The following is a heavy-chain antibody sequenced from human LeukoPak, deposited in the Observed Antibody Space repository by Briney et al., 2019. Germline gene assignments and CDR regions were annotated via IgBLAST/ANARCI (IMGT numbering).Heavy chain of an antibody. CDR2: INGGGGDR. Sequence: GGSLRLSCAASGFIFRNYAMRWVRQAPGKGLEWVPAINGGGGDRFYADSVKGRFTISRDNSKNTLYLQMSSLRVEDTAVYYCGKAEAGTYYFDYWGQGTLVTVSS. V-gene: IGHV3-23*01. D-gene: IGHD6-19*01. CDR1: GFIFRNYA. CDR3: GKAEAGTYYFDY. J-gene: IGHJ4*02.